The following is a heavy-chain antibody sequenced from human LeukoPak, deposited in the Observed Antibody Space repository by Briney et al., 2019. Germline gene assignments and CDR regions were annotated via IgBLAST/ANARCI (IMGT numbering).Heavy chain of an antibody. CDR2: ISGSGGTT. CDR3: AKVCSGSYYAFDI. D-gene: IGHD1-26*01. V-gene: IGHV3-23*01. CDR1: GFTFSSYA. J-gene: IGHJ3*02. Sequence: SGGSLRLSCAASGFTFSSYAMSWVRQAPGKGLEWVSPISGSGGTTYYADPVKGRFNISRDNSKNTLYLQMNSLRAEDTAVYYCAKVCSGSYYAFDIWGQGTMVTVSS.